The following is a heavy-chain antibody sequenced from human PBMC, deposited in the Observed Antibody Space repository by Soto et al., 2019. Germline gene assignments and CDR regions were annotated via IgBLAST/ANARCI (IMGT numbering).Heavy chain of an antibody. V-gene: IGHV1-69*01. CDR1: GGTFSSYA. Sequence: QVQLVQSGAEVKKPGSSVKVSCKASGGTFSSYAISWVRQAPGQGLEWMGGIIPIFGTANYAQKFQGRVTITAEESTSTAYMELSSLRSEDTAVYFCARVPQYDYGEYNNWFDRWGQGTLVTVSA. CDR3: ARVPQYDYGEYNNWFDR. D-gene: IGHD4-17*01. CDR2: IIPIFGTA. J-gene: IGHJ5*02.